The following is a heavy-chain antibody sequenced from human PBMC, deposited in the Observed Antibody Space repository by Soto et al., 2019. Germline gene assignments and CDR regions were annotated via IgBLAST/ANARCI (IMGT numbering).Heavy chain of an antibody. V-gene: IGHV4-34*01. Sequence: QVQLQQWGAGLLKPSETLSLTCAVYGGSFSGYYWSWIRQPPGKGLEWIGEINHSGSTNYNPSLKSRVTISVDTSKNQFSLKLSSLTAADTAVYYCAKESGSYFRYFDYWGQGTLVTVSS. D-gene: IGHD1-26*01. CDR2: INHSGST. J-gene: IGHJ4*02. CDR1: GGSFSGYY. CDR3: AKESGSYFRYFDY.